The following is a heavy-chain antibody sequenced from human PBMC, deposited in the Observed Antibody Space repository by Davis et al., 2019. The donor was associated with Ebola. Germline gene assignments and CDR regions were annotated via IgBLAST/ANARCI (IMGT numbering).Heavy chain of an antibody. CDR2: IYYSGST. V-gene: IGHV4-39*01. CDR3: ASPLDDSSGYYYEYGMDV. Sequence: MPSETLSLTCTVSGGSISSSSYYWGWIRQPPGKGLEWIGIIYYSGSTYYNPSLKSRVTISVDTSKNQFSLKLSSVTAADTAVYYCASPLDDSSGYYYEYGMDVWGKGTTVTVSS. D-gene: IGHD3-22*01. CDR1: GGSISSSSYY. J-gene: IGHJ6*04.